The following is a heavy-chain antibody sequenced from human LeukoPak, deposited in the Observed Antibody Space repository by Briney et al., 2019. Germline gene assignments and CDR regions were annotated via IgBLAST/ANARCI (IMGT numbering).Heavy chain of an antibody. J-gene: IGHJ4*02. Sequence: GESLKISCKGPGYSFTSYWIGWVRQMPGKGLEWMGIIYPGDSDTRYSPSFQGQVTISADKSISTAYLQWSSLKASDTAMYYCARHYGYCSSTSCYSTFYFDYWGQGTLVTVSS. D-gene: IGHD2-2*03. V-gene: IGHV5-51*01. CDR2: IYPGDSDT. CDR3: ARHYGYCSSTSCYSTFYFDY. CDR1: GYSFTSYW.